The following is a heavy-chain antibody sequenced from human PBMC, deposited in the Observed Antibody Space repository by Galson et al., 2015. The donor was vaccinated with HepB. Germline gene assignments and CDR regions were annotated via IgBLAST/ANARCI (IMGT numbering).Heavy chain of an antibody. J-gene: IGHJ4*02. V-gene: IGHV3-21*01. Sequence: SLRLSCAASGFTFSSYSMNWVRQAPGKGLEWVSSISSSSSYIYYADSVKGRFTISRDNAKNSLYLQMNSLRAEDTAVYYCARGLHGDPGDYWGQGTLVTVSS. D-gene: IGHD4-17*01. CDR1: GFTFSSYS. CDR2: ISSSSSYI. CDR3: ARGLHGDPGDY.